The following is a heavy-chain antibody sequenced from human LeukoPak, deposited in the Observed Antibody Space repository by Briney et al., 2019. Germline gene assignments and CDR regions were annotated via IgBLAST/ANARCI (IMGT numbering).Heavy chain of an antibody. D-gene: IGHD6-13*01. CDR2: IYPGDSDT. Sequence: GESLKISCKGSGYSFTSYWIGWVRQMPGKGLEWMGIIYPGDSDTRYSPSFQGQVTISADKSISTAYLQWSSLKASDTAMYYCARHPRSEKGMPAGFDYWGQGTLVTVSS. J-gene: IGHJ4*02. CDR3: ARHPRSEKGMPAGFDY. CDR1: GYSFTSYW. V-gene: IGHV5-51*01.